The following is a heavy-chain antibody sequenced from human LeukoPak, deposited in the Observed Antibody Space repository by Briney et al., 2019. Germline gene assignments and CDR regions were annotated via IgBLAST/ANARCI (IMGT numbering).Heavy chain of an antibody. J-gene: IGHJ4*02. CDR3: ARLTRHFSIWYFDY. D-gene: IGHD6-13*01. CDR2: IYYSGST. V-gene: IGHV4-31*03. Sequence: SETLSLTCTVSGGSTSSGGYYWSWIRQPPGKGLEWIGYIYYSGSTHYNPSLKSRVTMSVDTSKNLFSLKLSSVTAADTAVYYCARLTRHFSIWYFDYWGPGTLVTVSS. CDR1: GGSTSSGGYY.